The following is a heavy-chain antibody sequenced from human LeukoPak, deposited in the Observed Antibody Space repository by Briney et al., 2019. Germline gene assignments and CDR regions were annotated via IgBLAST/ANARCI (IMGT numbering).Heavy chain of an antibody. CDR1: GFTLSTYW. Sequence: GGSPRLSCAASGFTLSTYWMHWVRQGPGKGLVWVSCINSDGSRTTYADSVKGRFTISRDNTKRSLYLQMNSLRAEDTAVYYCARGRVGASYFDYWGQGTLVTVSS. J-gene: IGHJ4*02. V-gene: IGHV3-74*01. D-gene: IGHD1-26*01. CDR3: ARGRVGASYFDY. CDR2: INSDGSRT.